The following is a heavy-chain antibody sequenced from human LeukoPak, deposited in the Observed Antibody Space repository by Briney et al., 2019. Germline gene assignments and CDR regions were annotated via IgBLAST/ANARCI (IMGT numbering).Heavy chain of an antibody. Sequence: ASVKVSCKASSYTFSDYGVSWVRQAPGQGLEWMGRISGDNGNTDYAEKFQGRVTMTTDTSTSTAYMELRSLRSDDTAVYYCARAPYYYDSSGYSEPGTANYYYYMDVWGKGTTVTISS. CDR2: ISGDNGNT. CDR1: SYTFSDYG. D-gene: IGHD3-22*01. J-gene: IGHJ6*03. V-gene: IGHV1-18*01. CDR3: ARAPYYYDSSGYSEPGTANYYYYMDV.